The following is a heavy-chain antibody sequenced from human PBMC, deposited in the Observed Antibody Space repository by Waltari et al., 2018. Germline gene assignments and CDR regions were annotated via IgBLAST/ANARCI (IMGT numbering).Heavy chain of an antibody. V-gene: IGHV3-74*03. Sequence: EEQLVESGGGLVQPGDSLRLSCAASGFTFSSFWMNWVRPAPGKGPLWVSRISTDAHYTPYADSMKGRFTISRDNARNTLYLQMNRLRAEDTAVYFCARVSRRTYRSPVPGRHYYYGMDVWGQGTTVTVSS. CDR2: ISTDAHYT. J-gene: IGHJ6*02. CDR3: ARVSRRTYRSPVPGRHYYYGMDV. CDR1: GFTFSSFW. D-gene: IGHD1-1*01.